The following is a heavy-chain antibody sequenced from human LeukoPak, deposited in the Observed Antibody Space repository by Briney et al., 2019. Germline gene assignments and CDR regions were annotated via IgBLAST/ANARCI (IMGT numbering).Heavy chain of an antibody. CDR1: GGSISSYY. J-gene: IGHJ4*02. D-gene: IGHD3-22*01. CDR2: INYSGST. Sequence: SETLSLTCTVSGGSISSYYWSWIRQPPGKGLECIGYINYSGSTNYNPSLKSRVTISVDTSKNQFSLRLSSVTAADTAVYYCARVSDSDRRGYYWGIDYWGQGTLVTVSS. CDR3: ARVSDSDRRGYYWGIDY. V-gene: IGHV4-59*08.